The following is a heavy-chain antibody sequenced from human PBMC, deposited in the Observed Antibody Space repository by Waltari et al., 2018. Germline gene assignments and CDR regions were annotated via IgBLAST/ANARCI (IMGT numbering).Heavy chain of an antibody. CDR3: ARLADSGSYGGLDY. CDR1: GGSISSGSYY. Sequence: QVQLQESGPGLVKPSQTLSLTCTVSGGSISSGSYYWRWIRQPAGKGLEWIGRIYTSGSTNYNPSLKSRVTISVDTSKNQFSLKLSSVTAADTAVYYCARLADSGSYGGLDYWGQGTLVTVSS. D-gene: IGHD1-26*01. V-gene: IGHV4-61*02. CDR2: IYTSGST. J-gene: IGHJ4*02.